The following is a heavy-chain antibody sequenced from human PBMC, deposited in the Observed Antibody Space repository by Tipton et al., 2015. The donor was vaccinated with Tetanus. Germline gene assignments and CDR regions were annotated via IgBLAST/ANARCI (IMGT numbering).Heavy chain of an antibody. Sequence: LRLSCTVSGDSISSSYWSWIRQPPGKGLEWIGYIYIPESAKIYNPSFQSRVAISIDTSKSQLSLQLTSVTAADTAVYFCAGVTAQRTELYFDHWGQGTLVTVSS. J-gene: IGHJ4*02. CDR3: AGVTAQRTELYFDH. V-gene: IGHV4-4*08. D-gene: IGHD6-13*01. CDR2: IYIPESA. CDR1: GDSISSSY.